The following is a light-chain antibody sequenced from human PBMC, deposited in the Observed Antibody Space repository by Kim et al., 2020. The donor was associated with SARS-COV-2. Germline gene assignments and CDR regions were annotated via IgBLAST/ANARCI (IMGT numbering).Light chain of an antibody. Sequence: ASVGDRITITCRASQDIGNNLAWFQQKPGEAPKSLIFGASSLQSGVPSKFIGSGSGADFTLTISSLQPEDFATYYCQHYSTYPPAFGGGNKVDIK. CDR2: GAS. CDR1: QDIGNN. V-gene: IGKV1-16*02. CDR3: QHYSTYPPA. J-gene: IGKJ4*01.